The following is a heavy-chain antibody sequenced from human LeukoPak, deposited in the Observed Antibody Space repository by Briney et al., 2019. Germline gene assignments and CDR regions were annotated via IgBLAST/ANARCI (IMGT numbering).Heavy chain of an antibody. CDR1: GYTFTSYA. CDR2: INAGNGNT. Sequence: ASVKVSCKASGYTFTSYAMHWVRQAPGQRLEWVGWINAGNGNTKYSQKFQGRVTITRDTSASTAYMELSSLRSEDTAVYYCARILEYCSSTSCYNYYYYYMDVWGKGTTVTVSS. D-gene: IGHD2-2*01. V-gene: IGHV1-3*01. J-gene: IGHJ6*03. CDR3: ARILEYCSSTSCYNYYYYYMDV.